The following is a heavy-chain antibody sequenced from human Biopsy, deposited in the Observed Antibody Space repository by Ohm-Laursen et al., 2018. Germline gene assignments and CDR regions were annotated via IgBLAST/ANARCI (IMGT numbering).Heavy chain of an antibody. CDR3: ARHAPSYSGSYWRYFDL. V-gene: IGHV4-59*08. CDR2: IYYTGST. J-gene: IGHJ2*01. Sequence: TLSLTWTVSGGSISSYYWSWIRQPPGKGLEWIGYIYYTGSTNYNPSLKSRVTISVDTSMNHLSRRLTSVTAADTAVYYCARHAPSYSGSYWRYFDLWGRGTLVTVSS. CDR1: GGSISSYY. D-gene: IGHD1-26*01.